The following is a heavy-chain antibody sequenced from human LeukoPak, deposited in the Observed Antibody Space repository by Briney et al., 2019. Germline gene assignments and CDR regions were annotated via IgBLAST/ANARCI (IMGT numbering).Heavy chain of an antibody. CDR2: IYTSGST. CDR1: GGSISSYY. Sequence: SETLSLTCTVSGGSISSYYWSWIRQPAGKGLEWIGRIYTSGSTNYNPSLKSRVTMSVDTSKNQFSLKRSSVTAADTAVYYCTSADLVAATTPNDYWGQGTLVTVSS. CDR3: TSADLVAATTPNDY. J-gene: IGHJ4*02. D-gene: IGHD2-15*01. V-gene: IGHV4-4*07.